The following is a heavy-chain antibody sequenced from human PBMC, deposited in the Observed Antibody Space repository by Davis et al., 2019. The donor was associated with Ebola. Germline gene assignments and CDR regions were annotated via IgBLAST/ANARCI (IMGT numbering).Heavy chain of an antibody. CDR1: GGTFSSYA. CDR3: ARVGAGRTGEAATPDY. V-gene: IGHV1-69*13. J-gene: IGHJ4*02. CDR2: IIPIFGTA. D-gene: IGHD2-15*01. Sequence: SVKVSCKASGGTFSSYAISWVRQAPGQGLEWMGGIIPIFGTANYAQKFQGRVTITADESTSTAYMELSSLRSEDTAVYYCARVGAGRTGEAATPDYWGQGTLVTVSS.